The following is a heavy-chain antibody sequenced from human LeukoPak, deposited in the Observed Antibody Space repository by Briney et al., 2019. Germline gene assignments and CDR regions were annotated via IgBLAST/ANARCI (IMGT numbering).Heavy chain of an antibody. V-gene: IGHV3-74*01. D-gene: IGHD2-2*02. CDR1: GFTFSSYW. Sequence: TGGSLRLSCTASGFTFSSYWMHWVRQAPGKGLVWVSRIFNDGSGPIYADAVQGRFTISRDNAKNTLYLEMNTLRDEDTAVYYCAKGAKSAKYCSSTSCYTHDAFDIWGQGTMVTVSS. J-gene: IGHJ3*02. CDR3: AKGAKSAKYCSSTSCYTHDAFDI. CDR2: IFNDGSGP.